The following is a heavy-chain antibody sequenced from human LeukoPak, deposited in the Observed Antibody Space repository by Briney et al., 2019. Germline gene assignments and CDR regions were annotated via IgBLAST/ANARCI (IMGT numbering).Heavy chain of an antibody. D-gene: IGHD2-15*01. CDR2: ISYDGSNK. Sequence: GGSLRLSCAASGFTFSSYAMHWVRQAPGKGLEWVAVISYDGSNKHYADSVKGRFTISRDNSKNTLYLQMNSLRAEDTAVYYCASIVVVVAATPDYWGQGTLVTVSS. CDR3: ASIVVVVAATPDY. V-gene: IGHV3-30-3*01. CDR1: GFTFSSYA. J-gene: IGHJ4*02.